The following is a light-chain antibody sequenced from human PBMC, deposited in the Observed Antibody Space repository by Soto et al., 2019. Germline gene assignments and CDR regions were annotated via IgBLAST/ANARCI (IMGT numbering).Light chain of an antibody. CDR3: QQYGSSAFT. CDR2: GAS. CDR1: QTVSSTY. J-gene: IGKJ4*01. V-gene: IGKV3-20*01. Sequence: EMVLAQSPGTLSLSPGERATLSCRASQTVSSTYLAWYQQKPGQAPRLLIYGASSRATGIPDRFSGSGSGTDFTLTISRLEPEDFAVYYCQQYGSSAFTFGGGTKVDNK.